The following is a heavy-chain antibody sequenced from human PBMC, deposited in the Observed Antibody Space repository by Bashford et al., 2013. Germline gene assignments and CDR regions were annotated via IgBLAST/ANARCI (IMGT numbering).Heavy chain of an antibody. D-gene: IGHD4-23*01. CDR1: GFASRPYD. V-gene: IGHV3-13*01. CDR2: IESTGGK. Sequence: GSLRLSCAASGFASRPYDLVWVRQAPGKGLEWVSTIESTGGKYYLDPVKGRFSISRDNAKNVLYLQMNSLTVGDTAVYFCTRVSGAHYGGFDIWGQGDNGSPSPQ. CDR3: TRVSGAHYGGFDI. J-gene: IGHJ3*02.